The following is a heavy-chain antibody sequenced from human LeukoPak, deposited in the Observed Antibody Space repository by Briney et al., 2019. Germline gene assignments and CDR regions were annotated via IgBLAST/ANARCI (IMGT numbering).Heavy chain of an antibody. Sequence: PGGSLRLSCAASGFTFSSYWMSWVRQVPGEGLEWGANIKEDESEKYYVDSVKGRFTISRDNAKNSLYLQMNSLRAEDTAVYYCARHGGSCLIDYFDYWGRGTLVTVSS. CDR2: IKEDESEK. D-gene: IGHD2-15*01. CDR1: GFTFSSYW. CDR3: ARHGGSCLIDYFDY. J-gene: IGHJ4*02. V-gene: IGHV3-7*01.